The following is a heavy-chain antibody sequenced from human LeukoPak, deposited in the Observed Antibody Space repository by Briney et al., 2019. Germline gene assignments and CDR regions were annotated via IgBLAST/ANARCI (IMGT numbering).Heavy chain of an antibody. CDR3: ARDVGPAAAFDI. V-gene: IGHV3-21*01. CDR1: EFTFSSYT. D-gene: IGHD1-26*01. CDR2: ISSSSSYI. J-gene: IGHJ3*02. Sequence: GGSLRLSCAASEFTFSSYTMNWVRQAPGKGLEWVSSISSSSSYIYYADSVKGRFTISRDNAKNSLYLQMNSLRAEDTAVYYCARDVGPAAAFDIWGQGTMVTVSS.